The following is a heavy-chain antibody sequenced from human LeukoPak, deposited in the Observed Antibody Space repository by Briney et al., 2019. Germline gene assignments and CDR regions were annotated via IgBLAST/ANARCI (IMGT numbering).Heavy chain of an antibody. Sequence: ASVKVSCKASGYTFTSYGISWVRQAPGQGLEWMGWISAYNGNTNYAQKLQGRVTMTTDTSTSTAYMELRSLRSDDTAVYYCARGLGYCSGGSCEIYCYYGMDVWGQGTTVTVSS. CDR1: GYTFTSYG. D-gene: IGHD2-15*01. J-gene: IGHJ6*02. CDR3: ARGLGYCSGGSCEIYCYYGMDV. CDR2: ISAYNGNT. V-gene: IGHV1-18*01.